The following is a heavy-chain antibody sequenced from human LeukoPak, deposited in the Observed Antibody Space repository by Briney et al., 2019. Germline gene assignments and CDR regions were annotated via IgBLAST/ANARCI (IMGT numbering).Heavy chain of an antibody. CDR3: ARGAHDLLTTYYHLDS. Sequence: KAGGSLRLSCAASGFIFNSHSMNWVRQAPGKGLEWVSSITRSSSYIYYADSVKGRFTISRDNAQNSLFLQMNSLSAEDTAVYYCARGAHDLLTTYYHLDSWGQGALVTVSS. CDR2: ITRSSSYI. D-gene: IGHD3-9*01. V-gene: IGHV3-21*01. CDR1: GFIFNSHS. J-gene: IGHJ4*02.